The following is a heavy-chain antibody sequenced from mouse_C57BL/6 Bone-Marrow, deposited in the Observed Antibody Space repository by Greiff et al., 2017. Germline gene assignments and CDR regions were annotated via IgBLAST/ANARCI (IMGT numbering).Heavy chain of an antibody. Sequence: QVTLKVSGPGILQPSQTLSLTCSFSGFSLSTFGMGVGWIRQPSGKGLEWLAHIWWDDDKYYNPALKSRLTISKDTSKNQVCLKIANVDTADTATYYCALIPIYYDYDSAYWGQGTLVTVSA. CDR3: ALIPIYYDYDSAY. CDR1: GFSLSTFGMG. D-gene: IGHD2-4*01. CDR2: IWWDDDK. J-gene: IGHJ3*01. V-gene: IGHV8-8*01.